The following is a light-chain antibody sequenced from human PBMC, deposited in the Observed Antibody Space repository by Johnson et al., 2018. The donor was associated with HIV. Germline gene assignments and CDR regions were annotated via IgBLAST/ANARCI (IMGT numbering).Light chain of an antibody. J-gene: IGLJ1*01. CDR2: DNN. CDR3: GTWDTSLGAPYV. CDR1: SSNIANIY. V-gene: IGLV1-51*01. Sequence: QSVLTQPPSVSAAPGQKVTISCSGSSSNIANIYVSWYQQLPGTAPKLLIYDNNNRPSGIPDRFSGSKSGTSATLGITGLQTGDEADYYCGTWDTSLGAPYVFGTGTKVTVL.